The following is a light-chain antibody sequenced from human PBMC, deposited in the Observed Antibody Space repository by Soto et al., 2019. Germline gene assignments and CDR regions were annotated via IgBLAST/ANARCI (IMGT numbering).Light chain of an antibody. V-gene: IGKV3-20*01. Sequence: EIVLTQSPGTLSVSPGERATLSCRASQTINRDYLAWYQQKPGQAPSLLIYGTSSRATGIPDRFSGSGSGTDFTLTISILEPEDSARYYCQQYGSWTFCQGTKVEIK. J-gene: IGKJ1*01. CDR1: QTINRDY. CDR3: QQYGSWT. CDR2: GTS.